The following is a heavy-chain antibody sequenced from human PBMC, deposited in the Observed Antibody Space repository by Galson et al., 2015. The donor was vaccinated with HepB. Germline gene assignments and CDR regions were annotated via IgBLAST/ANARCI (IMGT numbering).Heavy chain of an antibody. Sequence: SLRLSCAASGFTFSSYAMHWVRQAPGRGLEWVAVISYDGSNKYYADSVKGRFTISRDDSHNTAYLQINSLKTEDTAVYYCVRPDSEDKADYWGQGTLVTVSS. CDR1: GFTFSSYA. CDR2: ISYDGSNK. D-gene: IGHD2-21*02. J-gene: IGHJ4*02. V-gene: IGHV3-30-3*01. CDR3: VRPDSEDKADY.